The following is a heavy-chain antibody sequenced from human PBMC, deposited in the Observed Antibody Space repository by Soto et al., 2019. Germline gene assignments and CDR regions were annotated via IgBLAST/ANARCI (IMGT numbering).Heavy chain of an antibody. J-gene: IGHJ4*02. Sequence: QLQLVQSGAEVKKPGSSVKVSCKASGGTFNNYAISWVRQAPGQGLEWMGGIIPIIGTADYAPKFQGRLAISAAESTGTTFMELSSLRSEDTALYYCARGGVDVVATSAFDYWGQGTLVTVSS. D-gene: IGHD5-12*01. V-gene: IGHV1-69*01. CDR1: GGTFNNYA. CDR2: IIPIIGTA. CDR3: ARGGVDVVATSAFDY.